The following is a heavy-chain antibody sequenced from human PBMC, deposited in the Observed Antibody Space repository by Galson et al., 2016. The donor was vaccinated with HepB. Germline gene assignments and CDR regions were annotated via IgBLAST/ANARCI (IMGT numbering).Heavy chain of an antibody. D-gene: IGHD3-10*01. J-gene: IGHJ6*02. CDR1: GFTFRSYG. V-gene: IGHV3-23*01. Sequence: SLRLSCAASGFTFRSYGMNWVRQAPGKGLEWASGISGSGGGAYYGDSVKGRFTISRDNSKNTLHLQINSLRAEDTAVYYCAKEGRLGDGLDVWGQGTPVTVSS. CDR2: ISGSGGGA. CDR3: AKEGRLGDGLDV.